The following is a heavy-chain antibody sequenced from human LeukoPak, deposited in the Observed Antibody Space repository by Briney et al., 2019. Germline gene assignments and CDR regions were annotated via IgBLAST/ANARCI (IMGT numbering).Heavy chain of an antibody. CDR2: INAGNGNT. Sequence: ASVKVSCKASGYTFTSYAMHWVRQAPGQRLEWMGWINAGNGNTKYSQEFQGRVTITRDTSASTAYMELSSLRSEDMAVYYCARGGTTIFGVVMAPRWFDPWGQGTLVTVSS. J-gene: IGHJ5*02. CDR1: GYTFTSYA. D-gene: IGHD3-3*01. V-gene: IGHV1-3*03. CDR3: ARGGTTIFGVVMAPRWFDP.